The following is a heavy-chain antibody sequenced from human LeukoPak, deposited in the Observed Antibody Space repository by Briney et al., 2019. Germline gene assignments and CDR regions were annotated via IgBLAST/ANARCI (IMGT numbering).Heavy chain of an antibody. CDR2: IYPGDSDT. CDR1: GYSFSNYW. V-gene: IGHV5-51*01. CDR3: AKGGSSSLRAFDI. D-gene: IGHD6-6*01. J-gene: IGHJ3*02. Sequence: GESLKISCKGSGYSFSNYWIAWVRQMPGQGLEWMGIIYPGDSDTRYSPSFEGQVTISADKSITTAYLQWSSLEASDSAMYYCAKGGSSSLRAFDIWGQGTMVTVSS.